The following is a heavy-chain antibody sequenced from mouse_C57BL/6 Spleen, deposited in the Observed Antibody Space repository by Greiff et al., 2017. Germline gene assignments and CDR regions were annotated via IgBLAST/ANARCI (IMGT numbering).Heavy chain of an antibody. D-gene: IGHD2-5*01. CDR1: GYTFTSYG. CDR3: ARVDYSNHWGYALDY. CDR2: IYPRSGNT. Sequence: QVQLQQSGAELARPGASVKLSCKASGYTFTSYGISWVKQRTGQGLEWIGEIYPRSGNTYYNEKFKGKATLTADKSSSTAYMELRSLTSEDSAVYFCARVDYSNHWGYALDYWAQGTSVSVSS. J-gene: IGHJ4*01. V-gene: IGHV1-81*01.